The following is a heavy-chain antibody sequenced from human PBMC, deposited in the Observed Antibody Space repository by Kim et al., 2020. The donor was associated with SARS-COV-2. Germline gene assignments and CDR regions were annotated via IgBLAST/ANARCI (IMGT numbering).Heavy chain of an antibody. CDR3: ARNWCSGGCCSLDY. V-gene: IGHV3-48*01. Sequence: GGSLRLSCAVSGFTLSAYGMNWVRQAPGKVLEWISYSSSGGSTIYYADSVKGRFTILRDSAKDSLYLQMNSLRGDDTAIYYCARNWCSGGCCSLDYWGQGALVTVSS. CDR1: GFTLSAYG. J-gene: IGHJ4*02. CDR2: SSSGGSTI. D-gene: IGHD2-15*01.